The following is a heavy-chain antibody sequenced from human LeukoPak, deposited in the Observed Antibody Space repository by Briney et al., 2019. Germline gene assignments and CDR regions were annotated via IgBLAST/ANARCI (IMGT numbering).Heavy chain of an antibody. V-gene: IGHV1-69*13. CDR2: IIPIFGTA. CDR3: ARATMVRGVIIRPSYFDY. Sequence: ASVKVSCKASGGTFSSYAISWVRQAPGQGLEWMGGIIPIFGTANYAQKFQGRVTITADESTSTAYMELSSLRSEDTAVYYCARATMVRGVIIRPSYFDYWGQGTLVTVSS. D-gene: IGHD3-10*01. CDR1: GGTFSSYA. J-gene: IGHJ4*02.